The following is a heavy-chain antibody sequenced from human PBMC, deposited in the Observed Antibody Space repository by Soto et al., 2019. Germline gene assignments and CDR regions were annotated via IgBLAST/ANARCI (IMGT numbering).Heavy chain of an antibody. CDR1: GFIFSNYA. CDR2: RGSGGST. V-gene: IGHV3-23*01. Sequence: EVQLLESGGGVVQPGGSLTLSCAASGFIFSNYAMTWVRQAPGKGLEWVSSRGSGGSTYQADSVKGRFIISRDNSKNMLYLQMDSLRAEDTAVYYCAKFRGPTYDFYDMDAWGKGTTVIVSS. J-gene: IGHJ6*03. D-gene: IGHD3-10*01. CDR3: AKFRGPTYDFYDMDA.